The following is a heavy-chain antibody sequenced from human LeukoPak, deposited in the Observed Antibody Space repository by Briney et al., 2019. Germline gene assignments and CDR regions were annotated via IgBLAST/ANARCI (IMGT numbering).Heavy chain of an antibody. D-gene: IGHD2-2*01. CDR2: IYYSGST. V-gene: IGHV4-59*12. Sequence: PSETLSLTCTVSGGSISSYYWSWIRQPPGKGLEWIGYIYYSGSTNYNPSLKSRVTISVDTSKNQFSLKLSSVTAADTAVYYCARRGYCSSTSCYVDFDYWGQGTLVTVSS. CDR1: GGSISSYY. CDR3: ARRGYCSSTSCYVDFDY. J-gene: IGHJ4*02.